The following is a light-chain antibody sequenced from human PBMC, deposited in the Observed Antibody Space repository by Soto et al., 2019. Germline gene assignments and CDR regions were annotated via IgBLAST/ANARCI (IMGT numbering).Light chain of an antibody. Sequence: EIVLTQSPATLSLSPGERATLSCRASQSVSSYLAWYQQKPVQAPRLLIYDASNRAAGIPARFSGSGSGTDVTITISSLEPEDFAVHYCQQRSNGPPLTFGGGTKVEIK. J-gene: IGKJ4*01. CDR3: QQRSNGPPLT. CDR2: DAS. V-gene: IGKV3-11*01. CDR1: QSVSSY.